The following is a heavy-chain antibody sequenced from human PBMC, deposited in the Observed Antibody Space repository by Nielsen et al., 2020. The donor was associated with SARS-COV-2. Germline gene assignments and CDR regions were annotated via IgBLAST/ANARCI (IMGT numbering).Heavy chain of an antibody. V-gene: IGHV3-53*04. Sequence: GGSLRLSCAASGFTVSSNYMSWVRQAPGKGLEWVSVIYSGGSTYYADSVKGRFTISRHNSKNTLYLQMNSLRAEDTAVYYCAKHRWGHYYDSSDYWGQGTLVTVSS. J-gene: IGHJ4*02. CDR2: IYSGGST. CDR3: AKHRWGHYYDSSDY. D-gene: IGHD3-22*01. CDR1: GFTVSSNY.